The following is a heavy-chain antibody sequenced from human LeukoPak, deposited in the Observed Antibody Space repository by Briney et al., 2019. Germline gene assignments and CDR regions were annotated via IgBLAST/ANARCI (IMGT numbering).Heavy chain of an antibody. V-gene: IGHV4-39*01. CDR3: ARHFYDSSGYYYSDEGVYYFDY. CDR1: GVSIYSSSYY. CDR2: IYYSGST. D-gene: IGHD3-22*01. J-gene: IGHJ4*02. Sequence: NPSETLSLTCTVSGVSIYSSSYYWGWLRQPPGKGLEWIGSIYYSGSTYYNPSLKSRVTISVDTSKNQFSLKLSSVTAADTAVYYCARHFYDSSGYYYSDEGVYYFDYWGQGTLVTVSS.